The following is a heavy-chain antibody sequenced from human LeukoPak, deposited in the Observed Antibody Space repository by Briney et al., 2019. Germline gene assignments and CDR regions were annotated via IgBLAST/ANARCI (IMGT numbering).Heavy chain of an antibody. CDR2: IDASDSFT. Sequence: GESLRISCKGSGYRFTSYWISCVRQMPGKGVEGMGRIDASDSFTDDSPYCRCHVTISADKYIKTLYLQWSRLKASDTAMYYCARFSPPYFSDSSGYSEYFQHWGQGTLVTVSS. J-gene: IGHJ1*01. D-gene: IGHD3-22*01. V-gene: IGHV5-10-1*01. CDR1: GYRFTSYW. CDR3: ARFSPPYFSDSSGYSEYFQH.